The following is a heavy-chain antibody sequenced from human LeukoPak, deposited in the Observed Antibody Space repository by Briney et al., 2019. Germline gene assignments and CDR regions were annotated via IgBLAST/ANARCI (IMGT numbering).Heavy chain of an antibody. CDR1: GYTFTSYD. D-gene: IGHD2-15*01. CDR2: MNPNSGNT. J-gene: IGHJ5*02. V-gene: IGHV1-8*01. CDR3: ARIFKYSPYNWSDP. Sequence: GASVKVSCKASGYTFTSYDINWVRQATGQGLEWMGWMNPNSGNTGYAQKFQGRVTMTRNTSISTAYMELSSLRSEDTAVYYCARIFKYSPYNWSDPWGQGTLVTVSS.